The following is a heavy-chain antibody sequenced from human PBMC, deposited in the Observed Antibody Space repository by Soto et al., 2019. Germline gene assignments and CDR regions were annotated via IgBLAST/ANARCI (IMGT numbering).Heavy chain of an antibody. CDR2: ISYDGSNK. D-gene: IGHD6-19*01. CDR1: GFTFSSYA. V-gene: IGHV3-30-3*01. J-gene: IGHJ5*02. CDR3: ARGPVMEQWLAGWFDP. Sequence: QVQLMESGGGVVQPGRSLRLSCAASGFTFSSYAMHWVRQAPGKGLEWVAVISYDGSNKYYADSVKGRFTISRDNSKNTLYLQMNSLRAEDTAVYYCARGPVMEQWLAGWFDPWGQGTLVTVSS.